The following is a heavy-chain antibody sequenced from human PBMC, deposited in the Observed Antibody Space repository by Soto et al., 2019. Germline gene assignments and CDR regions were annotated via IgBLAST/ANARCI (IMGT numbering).Heavy chain of an antibody. Sequence: QPGGSPRLSCAASGFTFSSYGMHWVRQAPGKGLEWVAVISYDGSNKYYADSVKGRFTISRDNSKNTLYLQMNSLRAEDTAVYYCARGTASIFWYYYYGMDVWGQGTTVTVSS. J-gene: IGHJ6*02. CDR2: ISYDGSNK. D-gene: IGHD3-9*01. V-gene: IGHV3-30*03. CDR1: GFTFSSYG. CDR3: ARGTASIFWYYYYGMDV.